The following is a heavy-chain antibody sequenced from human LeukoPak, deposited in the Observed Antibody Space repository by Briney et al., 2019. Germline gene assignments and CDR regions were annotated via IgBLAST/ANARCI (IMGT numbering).Heavy chain of an antibody. D-gene: IGHD3-9*01. J-gene: IGHJ6*02. CDR1: GFTFSSYA. V-gene: IGHV3-30*04. CDR3: ARTRLRYFDWLLSNYYYYGMDV. Sequence: GGSLRLSCAASGFTFSSYAMHWVRQAPGKGLEWVAVISYDGSNKYYADSVKGRFTISRDNSKNTLYLQMNSLRAEDTAAYYCARTRLRYFDWLLSNYYYYGMDVWGQGTTVTVSS. CDR2: ISYDGSNK.